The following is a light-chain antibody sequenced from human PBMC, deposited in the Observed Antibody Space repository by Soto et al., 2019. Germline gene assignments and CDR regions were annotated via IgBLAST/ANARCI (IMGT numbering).Light chain of an antibody. CDR2: GAS. CDR1: QSVSSNS. CDR3: QQYGSSPYT. V-gene: IGKV3-20*01. Sequence: EIVLTQSPGTLSLSPGERATLSCRASQSVSSNSLAWCQQRPGQAPRLLIYGASSRATGIPDRFSGSGSGTDFTLTISRLEPEDFVVYYCQQYGSSPYTFGQGTKLEIK. J-gene: IGKJ2*01.